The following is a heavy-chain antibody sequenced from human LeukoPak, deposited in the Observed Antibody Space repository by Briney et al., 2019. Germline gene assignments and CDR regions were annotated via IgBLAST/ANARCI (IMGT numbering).Heavy chain of an antibody. J-gene: IGHJ2*01. Sequence: SETLSLTCTVSGGSISSGGYYWSWIRQHPGKGLEWIGYIYYSGSTYYNPSLKSRVTISVDTSKNQFSLKLSSVTAADTAVYYCARGNYYDSSGYYSPPKHQPHFDLWGRGTLVTVSS. D-gene: IGHD3-22*01. V-gene: IGHV4-31*03. CDR1: GGSISSGGYY. CDR2: IYYSGST. CDR3: ARGNYYDSSGYYSPPKHQPHFDL.